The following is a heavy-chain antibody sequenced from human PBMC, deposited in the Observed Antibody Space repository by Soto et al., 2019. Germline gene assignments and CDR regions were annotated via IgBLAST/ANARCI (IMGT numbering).Heavy chain of an antibody. CDR2: IYHADSDT. V-gene: IGHV5-51*01. D-gene: IGHD1-26*01. CDR1: GYSFPNYW. J-gene: IGHJ3*02. Sequence: GESLKISCEGSGYSFPNYWIGWVRQMPGKGLEWMGIIYHADSDTRYSPSFQGQVTISVDKSISTAYLQWSSLKASDTALYYCARHDFKDSGSYPDAFDIWGQGTMVTVSS. CDR3: ARHDFKDSGSYPDAFDI.